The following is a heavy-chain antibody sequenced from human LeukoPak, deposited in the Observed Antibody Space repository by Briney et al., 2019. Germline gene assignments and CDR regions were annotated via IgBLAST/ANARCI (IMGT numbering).Heavy chain of an antibody. J-gene: IGHJ4*02. D-gene: IGHD5-12*01. CDR2: ISYDGSNK. CDR3: ANCPSGSGYGYLDL. V-gene: IGHV3-30-3*01. CDR1: GFTVSSYA. Sequence: GGSLRLSCAASGFTVSSYAMHWVRQAPGKGLEWVALISYDGSNKYYAGSVKGRFTITRDNFENTLYLEMNSLRVEDTAVYYCANCPSGSGYGYLDLWGQGALVTVSS.